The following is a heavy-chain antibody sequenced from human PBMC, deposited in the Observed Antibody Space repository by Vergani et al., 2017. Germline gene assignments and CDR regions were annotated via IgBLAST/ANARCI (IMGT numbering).Heavy chain of an antibody. D-gene: IGHD3-22*01. CDR2: LDWDDDK. J-gene: IGHJ4*02. CDR3: ARTYYDSSGYEFDY. V-gene: IGHV2-70*04. Sequence: QVTLKESGPALVKPTQTLTLTCTFSGFSLSTSGMRVSWIRQPPGKALEWLARLDWDDDKFYRPSLKTRLTISKDTSKNQVVLTMTNMEPVDTATYYCARTYYDSSGYEFDYWGQGTLVTVSS. CDR1: GFSLSTSGMR.